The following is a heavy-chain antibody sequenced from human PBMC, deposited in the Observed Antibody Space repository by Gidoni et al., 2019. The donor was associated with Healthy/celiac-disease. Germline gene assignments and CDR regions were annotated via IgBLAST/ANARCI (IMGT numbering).Heavy chain of an antibody. Sequence: EVQLVESGGGLVKPGGSLRLSCAASGFTFSNAWMRWVRQAPGKGLELFCRIKSKTDGGTTDYAASVKGRFTISRDDSKNTLYLQMNSLKTEDTAVYYCTTATTRYYYYYGMDVWGQGTTVTVSS. CDR1: GFTFSNAW. V-gene: IGHV3-15*01. CDR2: IKSKTDGGTT. D-gene: IGHD4-17*01. J-gene: IGHJ6*02. CDR3: TTATTRYYYYYGMDV.